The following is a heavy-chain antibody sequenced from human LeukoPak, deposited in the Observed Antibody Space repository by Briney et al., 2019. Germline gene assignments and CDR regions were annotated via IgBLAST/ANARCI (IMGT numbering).Heavy chain of an antibody. D-gene: IGHD6-13*01. J-gene: IGHJ3*02. Sequence: GGSLRLSCSTSGFTFDDYGMNWVRQAPGKGLEWVSGISWNSGGIGYADSVKGRFTISRDNAKNSLYLQMNSLRAEDTAVYYCARAQQLSSWAFHAAFDIWGQGTVVTVSS. CDR2: ISWNSGGI. V-gene: IGHV3-9*01. CDR1: GFTFDDYG. CDR3: ARAQQLSSWAFHAAFDI.